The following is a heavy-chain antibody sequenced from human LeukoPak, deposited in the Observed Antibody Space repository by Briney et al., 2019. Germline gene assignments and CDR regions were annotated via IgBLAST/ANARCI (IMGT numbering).Heavy chain of an antibody. J-gene: IGHJ4*02. D-gene: IGHD2-2*01. CDR1: GGTFSSYA. V-gene: IGHV1-69*06. Sequence: SVKVSCKASGGTFSSYAISWVRQAPGQGLEWMGGIIPIFGTANYAQKFQGRVTITADKSTSTAYMELSSLRSEDTAVYYCARGYCSSTSCYAPPNYWGQGTLVTVSP. CDR2: IIPIFGTA. CDR3: ARGYCSSTSCYAPPNY.